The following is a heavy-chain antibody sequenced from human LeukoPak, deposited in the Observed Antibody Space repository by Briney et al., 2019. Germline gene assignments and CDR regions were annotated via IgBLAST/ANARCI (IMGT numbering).Heavy chain of an antibody. Sequence: SETLSLTCAVSGGSISSGGYSWSWIRQPPGKGLEWIGYIYHSGSTYYNPSLKSRVTISVDRSKNQLSLKLSSVTAADTAVYYCARSTVTRSLAGWFDPWGQGTLVTVSS. D-gene: IGHD4-11*01. CDR2: IYHSGST. CDR3: ARSTVTRSLAGWFDP. CDR1: GGSISSGGYS. V-gene: IGHV4-30-2*01. J-gene: IGHJ5*02.